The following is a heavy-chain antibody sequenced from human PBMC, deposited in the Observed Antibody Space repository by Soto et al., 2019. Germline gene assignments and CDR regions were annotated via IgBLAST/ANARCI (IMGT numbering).Heavy chain of an antibody. D-gene: IGHD3-22*01. Sequence: SETLSLTCTVSGGSISSYYWSWIRQPPGKGLEWIGYIYYNGNTNYAQKLQGRVTMTTDTSTSTAYMELRSLRSDDTAVYYCAVLYDSSGYLFDYWGQGTLVTVSS. CDR1: GGSISSYY. V-gene: IGHV4-59*03. CDR3: AVLYDSSGYLFDY. CDR2: IYYNGNT. J-gene: IGHJ4*02.